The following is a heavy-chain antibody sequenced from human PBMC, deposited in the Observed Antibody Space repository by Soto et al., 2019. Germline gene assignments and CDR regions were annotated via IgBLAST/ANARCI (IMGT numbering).Heavy chain of an antibody. CDR1: GFTFSSHG. V-gene: IGHV3-23*01. D-gene: IGHD6-6*01. CDR3: AKDGQYRTDGSDV. CDR2: LSRGGGTT. Sequence: EAQLLESGGEWAQPGGSLRLCCAASGFTFSSHGMSWVRQAPGKGLEWIAGLSRGGGTTYYADSVKGRFTISRDNSKNTLDLIMNSLKVEDTALYYCAKDGQYRTDGSDVRGQGTMVTVSS. J-gene: IGHJ3*01.